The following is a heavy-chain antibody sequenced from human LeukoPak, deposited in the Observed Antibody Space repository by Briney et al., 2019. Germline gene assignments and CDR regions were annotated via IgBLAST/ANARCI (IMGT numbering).Heavy chain of an antibody. J-gene: IGHJ4*02. Sequence: GGSLRLSCAASGFTFSSYGMHWVRQAPGKGLEWVAVIWYDGSNKYYADSVKGRFTIARDNSKNTLYLQMNSLRAEDTAVYYCAKRYSSGWYSFDYWGQGTLVTVSS. CDR3: AKRYSSGWYSFDY. CDR2: IWYDGSNK. CDR1: GFTFSSYG. D-gene: IGHD6-19*01. V-gene: IGHV3-33*06.